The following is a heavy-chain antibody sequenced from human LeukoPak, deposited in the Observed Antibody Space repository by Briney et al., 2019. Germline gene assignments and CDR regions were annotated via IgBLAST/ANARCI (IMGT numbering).Heavy chain of an antibody. J-gene: IGHJ4*02. V-gene: IGHV3-48*04. Sequence: GGSLRLSCAASGFSLGQFSMNWVRQAPGKGLEWISYITSSSDSTYYADSVKGRFTISRDNAKNSLYLQMDSLRAEDTAVYYCASVIVSYDDSAYWGQGTLVTVSS. CDR1: GFSLGQFS. CDR2: ITSSSDST. CDR3: ASVIVSYDDSAY. D-gene: IGHD4-17*01.